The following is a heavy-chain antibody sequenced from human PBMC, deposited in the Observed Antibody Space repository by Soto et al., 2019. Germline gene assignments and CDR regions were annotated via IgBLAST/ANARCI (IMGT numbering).Heavy chain of an antibody. J-gene: IGHJ4*02. D-gene: IGHD4-4*01. Sequence: QITLKESGPTLVKPTQTLTLTCTFSGFSLTTDGVGVDWIRQPPGKALEWLGLIYWNDEKRYRPSLHSRLTITNDTSRYQVVLTITNMGRVDTATYYCAHRTTVWSGFNWGQGTLVTFSS. V-gene: IGHV2-5*01. CDR2: IYWNDEK. CDR1: GFSLTTDGVG. CDR3: AHRTTVWSGFN.